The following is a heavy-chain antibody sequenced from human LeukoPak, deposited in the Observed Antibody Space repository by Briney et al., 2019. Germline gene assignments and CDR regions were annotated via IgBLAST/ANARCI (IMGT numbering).Heavy chain of an antibody. V-gene: IGHV4-4*07. CDR2: IYTSGST. J-gene: IGHJ3*02. D-gene: IGHD3-9*01. CDR3: ARHAPTYYDILTGPTANNAFDI. Sequence: SETLSLTCTVSGGSISSYYWSWTRQPAGKGLEWIGRIYTSGSTNYNPSLKSRVTMSVDTSKNQFSLKLSSVTAADTAVYYCARHAPTYYDILTGPTANNAFDIWGQGTMVTVSS. CDR1: GGSISSYY.